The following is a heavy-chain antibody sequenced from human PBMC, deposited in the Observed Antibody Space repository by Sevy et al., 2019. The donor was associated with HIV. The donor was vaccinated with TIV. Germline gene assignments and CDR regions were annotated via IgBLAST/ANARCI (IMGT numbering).Heavy chain of an antibody. CDR3: ARPAGFYDNSGYSFIDS. CDR1: GYSFSSYW. V-gene: IGHV5-51*01. D-gene: IGHD3-22*01. Sequence: GESLKISCKGSGYSFSSYWIGWVRQMPGKGLEWMGMIFPEDSDTTYSPSFQGQVTISADKSITPAYLKWCSLQAPDTAMYYCARPAGFYDNSGYSFIDSWGQGTLVTVSS. CDR2: IFPEDSDT. J-gene: IGHJ4*02.